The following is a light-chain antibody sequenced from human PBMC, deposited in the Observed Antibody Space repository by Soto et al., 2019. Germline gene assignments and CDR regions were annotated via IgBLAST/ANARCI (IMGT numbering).Light chain of an antibody. V-gene: IGKV3-15*01. J-gene: IGKJ5*01. CDR3: LQHKSYPIT. CDR1: QSVSSN. Sequence: EIVMTQSPATLSVSPGERATLSCRASQSVSSNLAWYQQKPGQAPRLLIYGASTRATGIPARFSGSGSGTEFTLTISSLQSEDSATYYCLQHKSYPITFGQGTRPEIK. CDR2: GAS.